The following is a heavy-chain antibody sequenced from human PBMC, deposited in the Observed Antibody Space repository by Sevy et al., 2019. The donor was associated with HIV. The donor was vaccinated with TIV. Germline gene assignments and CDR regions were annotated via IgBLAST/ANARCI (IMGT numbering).Heavy chain of an antibody. CDR1: GFTFSPYW. V-gene: IGHV3-7*01. J-gene: IGHJ4*02. CDR2: IRPDGSDK. CDR3: ARGVGLDC. Sequence: GGSLRLSCAASGFTFSPYWMTWVRQAPGKGLEWVANIRPDGSDKYYVDSVKGRFTSSRDNAKNSLYLQMNSLRADDTAMYYCARGVGLDCWGQGALVTVSS. D-gene: IGHD1-26*01.